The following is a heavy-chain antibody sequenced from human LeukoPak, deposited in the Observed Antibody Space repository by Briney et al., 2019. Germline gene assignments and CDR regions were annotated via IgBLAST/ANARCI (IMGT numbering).Heavy chain of an antibody. V-gene: IGHV4-39*01. D-gene: IGHD3-10*01. J-gene: IGHJ4*02. CDR2: IYCSGST. CDR1: GGSISSSSYY. CDR3: ARQDILLEIVLNY. Sequence: PSETLSLTCTVSGGSISSSSYYWGWIRQPPGKGLEWIGSIYCSGSTYYNPSLKSRVTISVDTSKNQFSLKLSSVTAADTAVYYCARQDILLEIVLNYWGQGTLVTVSS.